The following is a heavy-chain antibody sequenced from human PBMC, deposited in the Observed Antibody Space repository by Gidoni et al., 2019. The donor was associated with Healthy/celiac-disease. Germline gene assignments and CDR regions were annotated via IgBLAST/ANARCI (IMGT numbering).Heavy chain of an antibody. CDR1: GFTFSSYA. J-gene: IGHJ4*02. CDR3: ARDHSSSWYGGRYYFDY. Sequence: EVQLVESGGGLVQPGGSLRLSCAASGFTFSSYAMHWVRQAPGKGLEYVSAISSNGGSTYYANSVKGRFTISRDNSKNTLYLQMGSLRAEDMAVYYCARDHSSSWYGGRYYFDYWGQGTLVTVSS. D-gene: IGHD6-13*01. CDR2: ISSNGGST. V-gene: IGHV3-64*01.